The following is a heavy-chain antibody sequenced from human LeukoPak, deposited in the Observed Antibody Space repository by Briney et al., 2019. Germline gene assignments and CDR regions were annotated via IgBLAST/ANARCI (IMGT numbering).Heavy chain of an antibody. CDR3: ARGGLRYFPFDY. D-gene: IGHD3-9*01. J-gene: IGHJ4*02. Sequence: GGSLRLSCAASGFTFSSYRMSWVRQAPGKGLEWVANIKQDGSEKYYVDSVKGRFTISRDNAKNSLYLQMNSLRAEDMAVYYCARGGLRYFPFDYWGQGTLVTVSS. CDR2: IKQDGSEK. V-gene: IGHV3-7*01. CDR1: GFTFSSYR.